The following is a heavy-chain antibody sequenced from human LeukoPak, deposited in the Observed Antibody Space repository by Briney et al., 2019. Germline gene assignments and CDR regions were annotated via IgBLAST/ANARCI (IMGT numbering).Heavy chain of an antibody. Sequence: SQTLSLTCTVSGGSLSSYYWSCIRRPAGKGLECIGRIYTSGSTNYNPSLKSRGPMSVDTSKNQVSLKLSSVTAADTAVYYCVKSYYDSTGYSGWFDPWGQGTLVTVSS. V-gene: IGHV4-4*07. CDR1: GGSLSSYY. CDR3: VKSYYDSTGYSGWFDP. D-gene: IGHD3-22*01. J-gene: IGHJ5*02. CDR2: IYTSGST.